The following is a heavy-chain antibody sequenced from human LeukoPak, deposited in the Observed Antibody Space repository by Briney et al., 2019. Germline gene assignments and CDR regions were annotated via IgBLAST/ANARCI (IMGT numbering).Heavy chain of an antibody. V-gene: IGHV4-61*01. J-gene: IGHJ6*02. D-gene: IGHD2-15*01. CDR3: ARGRIVVVAATCMDV. CDR2: FYYSGST. Sequence: SETLSLTCTVSGDSVTSANHYWSWIRQPPGKGLEWIGYFYYSGSTNYNPSLKSRVSISVDTSKNQFSLKLSSVTAADTAVYYCARGRIVVVAATCMDVWGQGTTVTVSS. CDR1: GDSVTSANHY.